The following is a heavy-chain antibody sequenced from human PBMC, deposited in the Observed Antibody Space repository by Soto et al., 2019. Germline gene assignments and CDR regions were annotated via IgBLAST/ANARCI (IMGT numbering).Heavy chain of an antibody. V-gene: IGHV4-31*03. CDR2: IYYSGST. Sequence: SETLSLTCTVSGGSISSGGYYWSWIRQHPGKGLEWIGYIYYSGSTYYNPYLKSRVTISVDTSKNQFSLKLSSVTAADTAVYYCARDATIFGVGGFGAFDIWGQGTMVTVSS. CDR3: ARDATIFGVGGFGAFDI. CDR1: GGSISSGGYY. J-gene: IGHJ3*02. D-gene: IGHD3-3*01.